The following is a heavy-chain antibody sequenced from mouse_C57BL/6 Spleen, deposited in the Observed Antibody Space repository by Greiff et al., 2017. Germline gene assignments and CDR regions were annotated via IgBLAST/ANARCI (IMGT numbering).Heavy chain of an antibody. Sequence: VQLQQSGPELVKPGASVKISCKASGYAFSSSWMNWVKQRPGKGLEWIGRIYPGDGDTNYNGKFKGKATLTENKSSSTAYMQLSSLTSEDSAVYVCARCYYGSSYNYAMDYWGQGTSVTVSS. J-gene: IGHJ4*01. V-gene: IGHV1-82*01. CDR3: ARCYYGSSYNYAMDY. D-gene: IGHD1-1*01. CDR1: GYAFSSSW. CDR2: IYPGDGDT.